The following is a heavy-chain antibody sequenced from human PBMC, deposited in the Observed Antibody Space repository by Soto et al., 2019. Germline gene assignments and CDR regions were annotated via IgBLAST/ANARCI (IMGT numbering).Heavy chain of an antibody. CDR1: GGSISSSSYY. Sequence: SETLSLTCTVSGGSISSSSYYWGWIRQPPGKGLEWIGSIYYSGSTYYNPSLKSRVTISVDTSKNQFSLKLSSVTAADTAVYYCARLPHDFWSGPCYLDYWGQGTLVTVSS. J-gene: IGHJ4*02. D-gene: IGHD3-3*01. V-gene: IGHV4-39*01. CDR3: ARLPHDFWSGPCYLDY. CDR2: IYYSGST.